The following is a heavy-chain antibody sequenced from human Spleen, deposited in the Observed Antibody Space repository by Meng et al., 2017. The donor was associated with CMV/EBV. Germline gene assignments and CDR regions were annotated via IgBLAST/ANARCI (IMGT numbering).Heavy chain of an antibody. V-gene: IGHV3-21*01. D-gene: IGHD3-3*01. Sequence: GESLKISCAASGFTFSNYAMTWVRQAPGKGLEWVSSISSSSSYIYYADSVKGRFTISRDNAKNSLYLQMNSLRAEDTAVYYCARGIPYYDFWSGYYGMDVWGQGTTVTVSS. CDR1: GFTFSNYA. CDR2: ISSSSSYI. CDR3: ARGIPYYDFWSGYYGMDV. J-gene: IGHJ6*02.